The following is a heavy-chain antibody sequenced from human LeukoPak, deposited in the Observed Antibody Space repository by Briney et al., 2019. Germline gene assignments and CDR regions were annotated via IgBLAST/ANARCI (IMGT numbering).Heavy chain of an antibody. D-gene: IGHD3-22*01. Sequence: PGGSLRLSWAASGFTFSSYWMSWVRQAPGKGLEWVANIKQDGSEKYYVDSVKGRFTISRDNAKNSLYLQMNSLRAEDTAVYYCARDYYDSSGYSWGFFDYWGQGTLVTVSS. CDR3: ARDYYDSSGYSWGFFDY. CDR2: IKQDGSEK. CDR1: GFTFSSYW. J-gene: IGHJ4*02. V-gene: IGHV3-7*01.